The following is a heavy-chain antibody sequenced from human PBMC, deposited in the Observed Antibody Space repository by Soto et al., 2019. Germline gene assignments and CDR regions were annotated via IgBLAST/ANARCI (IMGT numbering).Heavy chain of an antibody. J-gene: IGHJ4*02. Sequence: GGSLRLSCAASGFTFSSYAMHWVRQAPGKGLEWVAVIWYDGSNKYHADSVKGRFTGSRDNSKNTLFLQMNSLRAEDTAIYYCARGDRYDDIWGSSSDYWGQGTLVTVSS. CDR3: ARGDRYDDIWGSSSDY. D-gene: IGHD3-16*01. CDR2: IWYDGSNK. V-gene: IGHV3-33*01. CDR1: GFTFSSYA.